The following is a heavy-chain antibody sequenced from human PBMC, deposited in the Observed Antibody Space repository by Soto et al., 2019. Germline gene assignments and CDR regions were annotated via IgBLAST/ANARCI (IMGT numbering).Heavy chain of an antibody. J-gene: IGHJ4*02. Sequence: QLQESGTGLVKPSETLSLTCIVSGGSIGTYFWTWIRQPPGKGLQWIGSISYSGDANYNPSLKSRLIISIDTSKNHFSLKLTSVTAADTAVYYCARGGYYFDTTEWDYWGQGTLVTVSS. CDR3: ARGGYYFDTTEWDY. D-gene: IGHD3-22*01. CDR2: ISYSGDA. CDR1: GGSIGTYF. V-gene: IGHV4-59*01.